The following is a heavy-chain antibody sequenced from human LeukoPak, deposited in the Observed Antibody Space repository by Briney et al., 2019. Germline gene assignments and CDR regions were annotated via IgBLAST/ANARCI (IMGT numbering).Heavy chain of an antibody. CDR2: IYTSGST. V-gene: IGHV4-4*07. J-gene: IGHJ3*02. Sequence: SETLSLTCTVSGGSISSYYWSWIRQPPGKGLEWIGRIYTSGSTNYNPSLKSRVTMSVDTSKNQFSLKLSSVTAADTAVYYCARDLSYSSGWYDAFDIWGQGTMVTVSS. CDR1: GGSISSYY. CDR3: ARDLSYSSGWYDAFDI. D-gene: IGHD6-19*01.